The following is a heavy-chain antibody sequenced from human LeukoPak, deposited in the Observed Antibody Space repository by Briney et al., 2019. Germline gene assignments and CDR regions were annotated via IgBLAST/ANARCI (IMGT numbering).Heavy chain of an antibody. CDR3: AKDFNIVVVVAATGSIDY. V-gene: IGHV3-30*18. CDR2: ISYDGSNK. CDR1: GFTFSSYG. Sequence: GGSLRLSCAASGFTFSSYGMHWVRQAPGKGPEWVAVISYDGSNKYYADSVKGRFTISRDNSKNTLYLQMNSLRAEDTAVYYCAKDFNIVVVVAATGSIDYWGQGTLVTVSS. J-gene: IGHJ4*02. D-gene: IGHD2-15*01.